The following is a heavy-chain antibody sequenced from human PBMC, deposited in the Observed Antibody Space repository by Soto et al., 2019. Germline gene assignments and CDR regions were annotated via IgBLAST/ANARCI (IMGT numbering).Heavy chain of an antibody. CDR3: TRDRVMITFGGLMSLYDY. D-gene: IGHD3-16*01. J-gene: IGHJ4*02. CDR1: GFTFGDYA. Sequence: GGSLRLSCTASGFTFGDYAMSWFRQAPGKGLEWVGFIRSKAYGGTTEYAASVKGRFTISRDDSKSIAYLQMNSLKTEDTAVYYCTRDRVMITFGGLMSLYDYWGQGTLVTVSS. V-gene: IGHV3-49*03. CDR2: IRSKAYGGTT.